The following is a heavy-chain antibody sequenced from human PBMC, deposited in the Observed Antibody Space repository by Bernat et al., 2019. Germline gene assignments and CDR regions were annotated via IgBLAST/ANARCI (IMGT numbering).Heavy chain of an antibody. CDR1: GGSFSGYY. D-gene: IGHD3-3*01. CDR2: INHSGST. J-gene: IGHJ4*02. Sequence: QVQLQQWGAGLLKPSETLSLTCAVYGGSFSGYYWSWIRQPPGKGLEWIGEINHSGSTNYNPSLKSRVTISVDTCKNQFSLKLSSVTAADTAVYYCARGVPIFGVVIYYFDYWGQGTLVTVSS. CDR3: ARGVPIFGVVIYYFDY. V-gene: IGHV4-34*01.